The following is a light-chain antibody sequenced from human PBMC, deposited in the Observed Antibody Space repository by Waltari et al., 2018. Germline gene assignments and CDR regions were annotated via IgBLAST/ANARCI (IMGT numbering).Light chain of an antibody. CDR2: LGP. CDR3: MQALQTPWT. J-gene: IGKJ1*01. CDR1: QSLLYSDEYNY. Sequence: DIVMTQSTLSLSVTPGEPASISCRSGQSLLYSDEYNYLDWYQQKPGQSPQLLIYLGPNRASGVPERFSGSGSGTDFTLEITRVEAEDVAVYYCMQALQTPWTFGQGTRLEIK. V-gene: IGKV2-28*01.